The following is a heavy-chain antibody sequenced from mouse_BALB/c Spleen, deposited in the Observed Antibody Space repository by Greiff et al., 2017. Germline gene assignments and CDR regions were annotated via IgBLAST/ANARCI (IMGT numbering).Heavy chain of an antibody. J-gene: IGHJ3*01. CDR1: GFTFSSYA. D-gene: IGHD2-1*01. Sequence: EVQGVESGGGLVKPGGSLKLSCAASGFTFSSYAMSWVRQSPEKRLEWVAEISSGGSYTYYPDTVTGRFTISRDNAKNTLYLEMSSLRSEDTAMYYCARDNGGPTDLPGFAYWGQGTLVTVSA. CDR3: ARDNGGPTDLPGFAY. V-gene: IGHV5-9-4*01. CDR2: ISSGGSYT.